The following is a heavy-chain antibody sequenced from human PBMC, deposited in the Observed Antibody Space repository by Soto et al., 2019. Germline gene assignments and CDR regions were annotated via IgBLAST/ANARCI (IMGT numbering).Heavy chain of an antibody. CDR2: IYYSGST. CDR3: ARRYDFWRGYLYYCDIDV. Sequence: QVQLQESGPGLVKPSETLSLTCTVSGGSISSYYWSWIRQPPGKGLEWIGYIYYSGSTNYNPSLMSRVTISVDTAKNQFSRKLSSVPAADTAVYDCARRYDFWRGYLYYCDIDVWGKGTTVTVSS. CDR1: GGSISSYY. D-gene: IGHD3-3*01. V-gene: IGHV4-59*08. J-gene: IGHJ6*03.